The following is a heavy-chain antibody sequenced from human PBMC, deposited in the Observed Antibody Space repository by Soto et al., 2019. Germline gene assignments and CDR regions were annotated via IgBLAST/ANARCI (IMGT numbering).Heavy chain of an antibody. CDR1: GVTFSSYA. D-gene: IGHD3-3*01. CDR3: AREYDDFGMDV. J-gene: IGHJ6*02. CDR2: IIPIFGTA. Sequence: QVQLVQSGAEVKKPGSSVKVSCKASGVTFSSYAISWVRQAPGQGLEWMGGIIPIFGTANYAQKFQGRVTITADKSTSTAYMERSSMRSEDTAVYYCAREYDDFGMDVWGQGTTVTVSS. V-gene: IGHV1-69*06.